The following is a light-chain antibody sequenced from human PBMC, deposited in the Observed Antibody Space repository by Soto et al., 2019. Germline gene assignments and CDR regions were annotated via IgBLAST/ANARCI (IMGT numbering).Light chain of an antibody. CDR3: QQYYNTPYT. CDR1: QNVLYRSSNKSY. J-gene: IGKJ2*01. V-gene: IGKV4-1*01. CDR2: WAS. Sequence: DIVMTQSPDFLAVSLGERATITCKSSQNVLYRSSNKSYLAWYQQRPGQPPRLLLYWASTRESGVPDRFIGSGSGTDFTLNIISLQAGDEAIHHCQQYYNTPYTFGQGTNLEIK.